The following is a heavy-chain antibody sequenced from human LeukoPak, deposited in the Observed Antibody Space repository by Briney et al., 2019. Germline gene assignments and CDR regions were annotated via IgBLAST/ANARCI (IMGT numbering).Heavy chain of an antibody. CDR3: ALSTVMAHRDILDY. J-gene: IGHJ4*02. D-gene: IGHD5-18*01. CDR1: RGSINSGSYY. V-gene: IGHV4-61*01. Sequence: WETLTLTCTVSRGSINSGSYYWTCIRQPPGKGLEWIGYMSYSGSTNYNPSLKSRVTISVDTSKNQFSLKVNSVTAADTAVYYCALSTVMAHRDILDYWGQGTLVIISS. CDR2: MSYSGST.